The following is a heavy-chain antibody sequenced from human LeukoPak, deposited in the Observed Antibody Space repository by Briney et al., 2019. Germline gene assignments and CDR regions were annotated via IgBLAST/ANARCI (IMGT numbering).Heavy chain of an antibody. CDR2: ISGSGGST. CDR3: AKDRVPAAVLDAMDV. CDR1: GFTFSSYA. Sequence: GGSLRLSCAASGFTFSSYAMNWVRQAPGKELEWVSAISGSGGSTYYADSVKGRFSISRDNSKNTLYLQMNSLRAEDTAVYYCAKDRVPAAVLDAMDVWGQGTTVTVSS. J-gene: IGHJ6*02. V-gene: IGHV3-23*01. D-gene: IGHD2-2*01.